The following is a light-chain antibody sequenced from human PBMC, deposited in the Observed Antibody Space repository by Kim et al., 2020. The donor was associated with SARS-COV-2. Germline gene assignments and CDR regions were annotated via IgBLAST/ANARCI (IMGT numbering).Light chain of an antibody. J-gene: IGKJ1*01. CDR1: QGISSY. CDR2: AAS. V-gene: IGKV1-8*01. Sequence: AIRITQSPSSLSASTGDRVTITCRASQGISSYLAWYQQKPGKAPKLLIYAASTLQSGVPSRFSGSGSGTDFTLTISCLQSEDFATYYCQHRDTFGQGTKVDIK. CDR3: QHRDT.